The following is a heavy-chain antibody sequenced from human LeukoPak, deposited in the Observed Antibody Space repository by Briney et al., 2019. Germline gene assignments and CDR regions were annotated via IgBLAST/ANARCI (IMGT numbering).Heavy chain of an antibody. J-gene: IGHJ5*02. Sequence: SVKVSCKASGGTFISYAISWVRQAPGQGLEWMGGIIPIFGTANYAQKFQGRVTITADESTSTAYVELSSLRSEDTAVYYCARVGICSSTSCPIGSWFDPWGQGTLVTVSS. CDR3: ARVGICSSTSCPIGSWFDP. CDR2: IIPIFGTA. CDR1: GGTFISYA. V-gene: IGHV1-69*13. D-gene: IGHD2-2*01.